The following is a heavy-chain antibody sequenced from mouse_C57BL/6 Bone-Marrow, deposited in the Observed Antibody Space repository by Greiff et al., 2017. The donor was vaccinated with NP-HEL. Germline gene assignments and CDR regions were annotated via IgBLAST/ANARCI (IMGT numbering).Heavy chain of an antibody. CDR2: IDPSDSYT. D-gene: IGHD6-1*01. Sequence: VQLQQSGAELVKPGASVKLSCKASGYTFTSYWMQWVKQRPGQGLEWIGEIDPSDSYTNYNQKFKGKATLTVDTSSSTAYMQLSSLTSEDSAVYYCARSSLLFAYWGQGTLVTVSA. J-gene: IGHJ3*01. V-gene: IGHV1-50*01. CDR3: ARSSLLFAY. CDR1: GYTFTSYW.